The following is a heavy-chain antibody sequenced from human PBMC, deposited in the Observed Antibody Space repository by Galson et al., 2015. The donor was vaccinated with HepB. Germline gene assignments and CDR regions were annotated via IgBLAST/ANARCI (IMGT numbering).Heavy chain of an antibody. CDR2: ISYDGSNK. V-gene: IGHV3-30*03. D-gene: IGHD6-6*01. CDR3: AALSDSSSSKPHDY. CDR1: GFTFSSYG. J-gene: IGHJ4*02. Sequence: SLRLSCAASGFTFSSYGMHWVRQAPGKGLEWVAVISYDGSNKYYAGSVRGRFTISRDNSKNTLYLQMNSLRAEDTAVYYCAALSDSSSSKPHDYWGQGTLVTVSS.